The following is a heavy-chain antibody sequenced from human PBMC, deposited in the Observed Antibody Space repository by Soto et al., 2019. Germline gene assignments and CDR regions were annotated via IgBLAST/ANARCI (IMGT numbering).Heavy chain of an antibody. CDR1: GFMFKSYV. J-gene: IGHJ4*02. V-gene: IGHV3-30*19. D-gene: IGHD3-16*01. Sequence: QLQLVESGGGVVQPGTSLRLSCTASGFMFKSYVMHWVRQAPGKGLEWVARTSYDGNNKYYGDSVKGRFTVSRDNSKNTLHLQMDSLRPEDTALYYCARWGTTGGFDLWGQGTLVSVSS. CDR3: ARWGTTGGFDL. CDR2: TSYDGNNK.